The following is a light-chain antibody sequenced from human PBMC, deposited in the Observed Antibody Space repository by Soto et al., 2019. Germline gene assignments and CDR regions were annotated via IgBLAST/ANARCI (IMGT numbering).Light chain of an antibody. CDR3: KQSRSFPLT. Sequence: DIQMTQSPSVVSASVGDRVTISCRTSQDITNYLVWFQQKPGKVPERLIYGATNLQSGVPSRFSGSGSGADFSLTISSLQPEDVATYYCKQSRSFPLTFGGGTKVDIK. CDR1: QDITNY. J-gene: IGKJ4*01. V-gene: IGKV1-17*03. CDR2: GAT.